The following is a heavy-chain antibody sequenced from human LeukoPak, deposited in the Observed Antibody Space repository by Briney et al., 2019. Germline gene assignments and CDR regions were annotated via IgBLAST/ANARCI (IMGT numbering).Heavy chain of an antibody. Sequence: KSGGSLRLSCEASGFAFNSYTITWVRQAPGKGLESVSSITSRSSHIYIEDSVKGRFTISRDNAKNSLFLQMSSLRVEDTAVYYCARVAQGATTENYFYYYMDVWGKGTTVTVSS. CDR2: ITSRSSHI. V-gene: IGHV3-21*01. J-gene: IGHJ6*03. CDR3: ARVAQGATTENYFYYYMDV. CDR1: GFAFNSYT. D-gene: IGHD4-11*01.